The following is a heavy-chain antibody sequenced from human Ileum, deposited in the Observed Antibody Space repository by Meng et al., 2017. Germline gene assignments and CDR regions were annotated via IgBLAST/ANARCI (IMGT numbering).Heavy chain of an antibody. CDR1: GLSISSSDW. V-gene: IGHV4-4*02. Sequence: QVPLHGSGPGLDEPSGSLSLTCAVSGLSISSSDWWGWVRQPPGKGLEWIAEMNLGGSPNYNPSLKSRVTMSVDKSNDHLSLQLTSVTAADTAVYYCAHIFDSWGQGTLVTVSS. CDR3: AHIFDS. CDR2: MNLGGSP. J-gene: IGHJ4*02.